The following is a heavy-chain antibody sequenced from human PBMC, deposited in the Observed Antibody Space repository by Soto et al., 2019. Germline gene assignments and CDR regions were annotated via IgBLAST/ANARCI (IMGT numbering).Heavy chain of an antibody. D-gene: IGHD3-16*01. V-gene: IGHV3-33*05. Sequence: QVQLVESGGGVVQPGTSLRLSCVGSGFTFRSYVIHWVRQAPGKGLEWVALTSYDGSNNFYGDSVKGRFTISRQNSRNTVALQMDSLTFEDTALYYCARWGTTGGLDVWGQGTLVSVSS. J-gene: IGHJ4*02. CDR1: GFTFRSYV. CDR3: ARWGTTGGLDV. CDR2: TSYDGSNN.